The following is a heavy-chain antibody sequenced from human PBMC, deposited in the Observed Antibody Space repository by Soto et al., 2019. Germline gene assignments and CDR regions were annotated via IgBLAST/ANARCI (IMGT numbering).Heavy chain of an antibody. D-gene: IGHD3-3*01. Sequence: SDTLSLTCTVSGGSISSYYWSWIRQPPGKGLEWIGYIYYSGSTNYNPSLKSRVTISVDTSKNQFSLKLSSVTAADTAVYYCARNVYYDFRSVSNWFDPWGQGTLVTVSS. J-gene: IGHJ5*02. CDR1: GGSISSYY. V-gene: IGHV4-59*01. CDR3: ARNVYYDFRSVSNWFDP. CDR2: IYYSGST.